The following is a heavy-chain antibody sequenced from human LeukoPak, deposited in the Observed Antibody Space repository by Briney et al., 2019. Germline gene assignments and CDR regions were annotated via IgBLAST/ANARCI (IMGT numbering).Heavy chain of an antibody. J-gene: IGHJ6*03. CDR1: GYTFTGYY. D-gene: IGHD3-3*01. V-gene: IGHV1-2*02. CDR2: INPNSGGT. Sequence: ASVKVSCKASGYTFTGYYMHWVRQAPGQGLEWMGWINPNSGGTNYAQKFQGGVTMTRDTSISTAYMELSRLRSDDTAVYYCARVGYYDFWSGYYHHYYYYYYMDVWGKGTTVTVSS. CDR3: ARVGYYDFWSGYYHHYYYYYYMDV.